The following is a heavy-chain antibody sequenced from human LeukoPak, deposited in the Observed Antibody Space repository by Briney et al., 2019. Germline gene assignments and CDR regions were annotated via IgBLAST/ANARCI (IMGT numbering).Heavy chain of an antibody. V-gene: IGHV4-61*02. J-gene: IGHJ4*02. Sequence: PSQTLPLTCTGSGGSISNGCYYWSGLQQPAEKALERLVRNYTNWSTNYNPSLQSRVTISVDPSKNLFSLQLGTVNAADTAVYYCARERPYCYDSSGYYDSWGQGTLVTVSS. CDR1: GGSISNGCYY. CDR2: NYTNWST. D-gene: IGHD3-22*01. CDR3: ARERPYCYDSSGYYDS.